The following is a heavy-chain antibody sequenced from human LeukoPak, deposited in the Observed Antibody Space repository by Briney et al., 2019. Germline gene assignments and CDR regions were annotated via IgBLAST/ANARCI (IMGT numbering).Heavy chain of an antibody. J-gene: IGHJ6*02. Sequence: ASVKVSCKASGYTFTGYYMHWVRQAPGQGLEWMGWINPNSGNTGYAQKFQGRVTMTRNTSISTAYMELSSLRSEDTAVYYCARGVRDSSSWYDYYYYYGMDVWGQGTTVTVSS. V-gene: IGHV1-8*02. D-gene: IGHD6-13*01. CDR2: INPNSGNT. CDR3: ARGVRDSSSWYDYYYYYGMDV. CDR1: GYTFTGYY.